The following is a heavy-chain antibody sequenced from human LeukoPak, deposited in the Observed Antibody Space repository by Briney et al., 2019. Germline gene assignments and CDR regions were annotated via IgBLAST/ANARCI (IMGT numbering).Heavy chain of an antibody. CDR2: INNDGSIT. J-gene: IGHJ3*02. CDR1: EFTISRYW. V-gene: IGHV3-74*01. D-gene: IGHD1/OR15-1a*01. CDR3: ARGWNTTPRSGFDI. Sequence: GGSLRLSCTASEFTISRYWMHWVRQAPGKGLVWVSNINNDGSITTYADSVKGRFTISRDNVKNTLFLQMNSLGAEDTALYYCARGWNTTPRSGFDIWGLGTMVTVSS.